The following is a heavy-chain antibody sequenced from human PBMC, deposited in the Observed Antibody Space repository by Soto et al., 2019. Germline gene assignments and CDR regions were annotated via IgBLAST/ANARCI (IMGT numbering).Heavy chain of an antibody. CDR2: IIPISGTA. V-gene: IGHV1-69*13. D-gene: IGHD2-2*01. J-gene: IGHJ6*02. Sequence: SPVKRARKAVVCTFSIYPIGWRRIAPEKGLEWMGGIIPISGTANYAQKFQGRVTITADESTSTAYMELSSLRSEDTAVYYCARSQGSSTSLEIYYYYYYGMDVWGQGTTVTVSS. CDR3: ARSQGSSTSLEIYYYYYYGMDV. CDR1: VCTFSIYP.